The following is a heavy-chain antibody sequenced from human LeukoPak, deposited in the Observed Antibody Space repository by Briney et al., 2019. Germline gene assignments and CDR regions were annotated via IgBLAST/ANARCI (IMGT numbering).Heavy chain of an antibody. J-gene: IGHJ5*01. Sequence: SETLSLTCTVSGGSISSSSYYWGWIRQPPGKGLEWIGSIYYSGSTYYNPSLKSRVTISVDTSKNQFSLKLSSVTAADTAVYYCARQAVMGATRWFDSWGQGTLVTVSS. CDR3: ARQAVMGATRWFDS. CDR2: IYYSGST. CDR1: GGSISSSSYY. D-gene: IGHD1-26*01. V-gene: IGHV4-39*01.